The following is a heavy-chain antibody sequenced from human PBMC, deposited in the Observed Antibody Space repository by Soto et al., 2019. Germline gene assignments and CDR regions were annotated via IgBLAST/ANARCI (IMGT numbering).Heavy chain of an antibody. CDR2: VSGRSDNT. J-gene: IGHJ5*02. Sequence: EVRLLESGGGLVQPGGSLRLSCAASGFSFGYYAMSWVRQAPGKGLEWVSAVSGRSDNTYYADSVKGRFTISRDNSKKTMYLQMNSLKAEDTAIYYCAKYGYESDVLWWFDPWGQGTLVTVSS. CDR1: GFSFGYYA. CDR3: AKYGYESDVLWWFDP. D-gene: IGHD5-12*01. V-gene: IGHV3-23*01.